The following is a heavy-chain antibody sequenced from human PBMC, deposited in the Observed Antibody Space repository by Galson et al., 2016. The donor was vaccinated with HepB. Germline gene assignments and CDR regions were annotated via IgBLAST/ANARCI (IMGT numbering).Heavy chain of an antibody. D-gene: IGHD1-1*01. Sequence: PALVKPTQTLTLTCTFSGFSLSTRGVGVGWIRQSPGKALEWLTVIYWDNNKRYSPSLKSRLTIPKDTSKNQVVIIMTNMDPVGTATYYCEQTWPPRINDDHRPWNFDLWGRGTLVTVSS. J-gene: IGHJ2*01. CDR1: GFSLSTRGVG. CDR3: EQTWPPRINDDHRPWNFDL. V-gene: IGHV2-5*02. CDR2: IYWDNNK.